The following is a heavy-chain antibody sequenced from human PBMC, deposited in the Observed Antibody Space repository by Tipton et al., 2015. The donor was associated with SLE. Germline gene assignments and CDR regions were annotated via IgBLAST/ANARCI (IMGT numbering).Heavy chain of an antibody. J-gene: IGHJ2*01. CDR2: IIPIFGTA. D-gene: IGHD5-18*01. Sequence: QVQLVQSGAEVKKPGASVKVSCKASGYTFTGYYMHWVRQAPGQGLEWMGGIIPIFGTANYAQKFQGRVTITADESTSTAYMELSSLRSEDTAVYYCAWDSYGLEVTLDLWGRGTLVTVSS. V-gene: IGHV1-69*01. CDR1: GYTFTGYY. CDR3: AWDSYGLEVTLDL.